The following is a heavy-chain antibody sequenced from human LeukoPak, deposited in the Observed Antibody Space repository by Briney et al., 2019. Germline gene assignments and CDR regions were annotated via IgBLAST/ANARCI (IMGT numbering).Heavy chain of an antibody. CDR3: ARGHYGMDV. CDR1: GFKFKSYW. V-gene: IGHV3-7*05. Sequence: GGSLRLSCAVSGFKFKSYWMSWVRQAPGRGLEWVATIKQDGSDRYYVDSVKGRFTISRDNTKNSMDLQMNSLGAEDTAVYYCARGHYGMDVWGQGTTVTVSS. CDR2: IKQDGSDR. J-gene: IGHJ6*02.